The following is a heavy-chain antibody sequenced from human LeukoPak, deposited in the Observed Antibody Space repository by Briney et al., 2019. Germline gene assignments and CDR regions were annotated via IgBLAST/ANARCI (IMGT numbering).Heavy chain of an antibody. CDR2: IRSKAHGGTT. V-gene: IGHV3-49*04. CDR3: TRAGRYCSGGSCYSFY. J-gene: IGHJ4*02. CDR1: GFTFCDYA. D-gene: IGHD2-15*01. Sequence: GGSLRLSCTASGFTFCDYAMSWVRQAPGEGVEWVGFIRSKAHGGTTEYAASVKVRFTISRDDSKSIAYLQMDSLKTEDTAVYYCTRAGRYCSGGSCYSFYWGQGTLVTVSS.